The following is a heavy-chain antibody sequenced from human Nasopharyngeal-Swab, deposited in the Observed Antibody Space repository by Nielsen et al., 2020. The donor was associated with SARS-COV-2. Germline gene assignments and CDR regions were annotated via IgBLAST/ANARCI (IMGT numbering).Heavy chain of an antibody. Sequence: GESLQISCAASGFTFSSYSMNWVRQAPGKGLEWVSYISSSSSTIYYADSVKGRFTIPRDNAKNSLYLQMNSLRDEDTAVYYCARDWGGYGDYWGQGTLVTVSS. J-gene: IGHJ4*02. CDR1: GFTFSSYS. CDR2: ISSSSSTI. CDR3: ARDWGGYGDY. V-gene: IGHV3-48*02. D-gene: IGHD3-3*01.